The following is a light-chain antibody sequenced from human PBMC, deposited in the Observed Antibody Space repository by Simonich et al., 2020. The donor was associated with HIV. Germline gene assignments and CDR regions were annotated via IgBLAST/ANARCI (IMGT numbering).Light chain of an antibody. V-gene: IGKV1-9*01. Sequence: IQLTQSPSFLSASVGDRITITSRASQGISSYLAWYQQKPGKAPKLLIYAASTLQSGVPSRFSGDGSGTDFTLTITSLQPEDFATYYCQQSYVTLLTFGGGTKVEIK. J-gene: IGKJ4*01. CDR1: QGISSY. CDR3: QQSYVTLLT. CDR2: AAS.